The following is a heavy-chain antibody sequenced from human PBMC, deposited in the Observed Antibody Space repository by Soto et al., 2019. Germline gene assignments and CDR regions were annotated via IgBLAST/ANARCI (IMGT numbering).Heavy chain of an antibody. CDR3: ARVGCSVNTCYTRGMDV. CDR2: IYSSGST. CDR1: GGSISNYY. Sequence: QVQLQESGPGLVKPSETLSLTCTVSGGSISNYYWSWVRQPAGKGLEWIVRIYSSGSTNYSPSLKRRLTISLDTSKNQFSLQLSSVTAADTAVYYCARVGCSVNTCYTRGMDVWGQGTTVTVSS. V-gene: IGHV4-4*07. J-gene: IGHJ6*02. D-gene: IGHD2-2*02.